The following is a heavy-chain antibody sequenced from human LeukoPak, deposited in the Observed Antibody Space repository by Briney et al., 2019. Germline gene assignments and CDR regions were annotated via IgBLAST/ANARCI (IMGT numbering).Heavy chain of an antibody. CDR2: INQGGSDK. J-gene: IGHJ4*02. CDR1: GFTFSGHW. Sequence: PGGPLELSCAASGFTFSGHWMSWVRQAPGKGLEWVANINQGGSDKYYVDSVKGRFTISRDNANNLLYLQMNSLRGEDTAVYYCTRDRSRAEDDWGQGTLVTVSS. D-gene: IGHD1-14*01. V-gene: IGHV3-7*01. CDR3: TRDRSRAEDD.